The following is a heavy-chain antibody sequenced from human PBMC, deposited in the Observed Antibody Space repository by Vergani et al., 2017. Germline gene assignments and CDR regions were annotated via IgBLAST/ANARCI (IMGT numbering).Heavy chain of an antibody. CDR3: ARGVGIERGTYYDFWSGYYNYYYYMDV. CDR2: ISSSSSYI. D-gene: IGHD3-3*01. J-gene: IGHJ6*03. V-gene: IGHV3-21*01. Sequence: EVQLLESGGGLVQPGGSLRLSCAASGFTFSSYSMNWVRQAPGKGLEWVSSISSSSSYIYYADSVKGRFTISRDNAKNSLYLQMNSLRAEDTAVYYCARGVGIERGTYYDFWSGYYNYYYYMDVWGKGTTVTVSS. CDR1: GFTFSSYS.